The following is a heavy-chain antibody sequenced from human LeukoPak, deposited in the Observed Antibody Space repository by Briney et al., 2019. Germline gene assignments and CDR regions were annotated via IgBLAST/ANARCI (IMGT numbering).Heavy chain of an antibody. CDR1: GFAFSSYS. V-gene: IGHV3-21*01. Sequence: GGSLRLSCAASGFAFSSYSMNWVRQAPGKGLEWVSSISSSSSYIYYADSVKGRFTISRDNAKNSLYLQMNSLRAEDTAVYYCARDAAAIPPLHYYGMDVWGQGTTVTVSS. J-gene: IGHJ6*02. CDR2: ISSSSSYI. D-gene: IGHD2-2*02. CDR3: ARDAAAIPPLHYYGMDV.